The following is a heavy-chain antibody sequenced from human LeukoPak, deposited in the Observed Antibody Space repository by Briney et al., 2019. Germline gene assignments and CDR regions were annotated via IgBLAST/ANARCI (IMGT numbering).Heavy chain of an antibody. CDR3: ARGGAVERYCSSTSCYWVDAFDI. Sequence: GESLNTSCKCSGSPFTSYSISWSRQMPGKGLEWMGIIDPSDAYTNYNPSFQGHVTISAANSISTAYLQWSSLKASDTAMYYCARGGAVERYCSSTSCYWVDAFDIWGQGTMVTVSS. CDR2: IDPSDAYT. D-gene: IGHD2-2*01. V-gene: IGHV5-10-1*01. J-gene: IGHJ3*02. CDR1: GSPFTSYS.